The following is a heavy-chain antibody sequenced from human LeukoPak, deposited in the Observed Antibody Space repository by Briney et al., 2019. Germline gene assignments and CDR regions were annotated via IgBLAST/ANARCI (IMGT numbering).Heavy chain of an antibody. CDR1: GGSISSDY. CDR3: ARMTPSSYYYYMDV. CDR2: IYYSGST. J-gene: IGHJ6*03. V-gene: IGHV4-59*01. Sequence: SETLSLTCFVSGGSISSDYWSWIRQPPGKGLEGIGYIYYSGSTDYNPSLKSRVTISVDTSKNQFSLKLSSVTAADTAVYYCARMTPSSYYYYMDVWGKGTTVTVSS.